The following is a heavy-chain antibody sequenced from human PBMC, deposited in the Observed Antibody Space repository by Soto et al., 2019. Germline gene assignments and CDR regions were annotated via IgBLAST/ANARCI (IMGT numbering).Heavy chain of an antibody. CDR3: ARDTGPNGYNYYYFGMDV. CDR2: ISYDGSDK. CDR1: GFTFSNYA. Sequence: PGGSLRLSCAASGFTFSNYAMHWVRQAPGKGLEWVAVISYDGSDKYNANSVKGRFTISRDNSKNTLYLQMNSLRAEDTAVYYCARDTGPNGYNYYYFGMDVWGQGTTVTVLL. V-gene: IGHV3-30-3*01. J-gene: IGHJ6*02. D-gene: IGHD5-18*01.